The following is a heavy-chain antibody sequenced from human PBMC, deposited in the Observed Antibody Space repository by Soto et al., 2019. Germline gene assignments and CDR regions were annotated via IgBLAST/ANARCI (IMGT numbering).Heavy chain of an antibody. CDR2: IYYSGST. Sequence: SETLSLTCTVSGGSINSGDYYWSWIRQPPGKGLEWIGYIYYSGSTNYNPSLKSRVTISVDTSKNQFSLKLSSVTAADTAVYYCAGLLRKGMEVWGQGTTVTVSS. D-gene: IGHD3-22*01. CDR1: GGSINSGDYY. J-gene: IGHJ6*02. CDR3: AGLLRKGMEV. V-gene: IGHV4-61*08.